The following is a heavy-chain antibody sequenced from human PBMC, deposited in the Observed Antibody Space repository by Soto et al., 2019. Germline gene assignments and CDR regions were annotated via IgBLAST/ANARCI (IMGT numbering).Heavy chain of an antibody. CDR1: GDTFTNFG. CDR2: IATYNSNK. V-gene: IGHV1-18*01. D-gene: IGHD3-10*01. Sequence: HLVQSGPEVKQPGASVTVSCKTSGDTFTNFGLSWVRQAPGQGLEWMGWIATYNSNKNYAQKFPGRRTLTTDTSTSTAYMELKSLGYDDTAVYYCARVLRGVVNWFDPWGQGTLVTVSS. J-gene: IGHJ5*02. CDR3: ARVLRGVVNWFDP.